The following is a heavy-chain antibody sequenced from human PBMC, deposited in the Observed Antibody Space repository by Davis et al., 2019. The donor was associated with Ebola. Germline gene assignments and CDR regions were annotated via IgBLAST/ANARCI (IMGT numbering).Heavy chain of an antibody. CDR2: IYYSGSN. D-gene: IGHD3-22*01. V-gene: IGHV4-59*08. Sequence: MPSETLSLTCALYGGSFSGYYWSWIRQPPGKGLEWIGYIYYSGSNNYNPSLKSRVTISVDTSKNQFSLKLSSVTAADTAVYDCASLNSSDSSGLDYWGQGTLVTVSS. CDR3: ASLNSSDSSGLDY. J-gene: IGHJ4*02. CDR1: GGSFSGYY.